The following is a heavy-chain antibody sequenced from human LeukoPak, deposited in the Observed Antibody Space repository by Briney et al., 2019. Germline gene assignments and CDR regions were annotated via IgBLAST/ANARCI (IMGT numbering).Heavy chain of an antibody. CDR2: MNPDGSAI. CDR1: GFSFNGSW. Sequence: GGSLRLSCTASGFSFNGSWMSWVRQLPGKGLEWLADMNPDGSAIVYVDSVKGRFTVSRNNAKNSLYLQMDGLRAEDTAVYYCARDPLNGALDIWGQGTLVTVSS. V-gene: IGHV3-7*01. CDR3: ARDPLNGALDI. J-gene: IGHJ3*02.